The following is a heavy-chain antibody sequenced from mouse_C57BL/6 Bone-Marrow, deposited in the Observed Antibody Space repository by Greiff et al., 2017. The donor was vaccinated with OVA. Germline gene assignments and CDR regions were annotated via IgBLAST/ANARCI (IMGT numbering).Heavy chain of an antibody. CDR1: GYTFTSYW. J-gene: IGHJ3*01. Sequence: QVQLQQPGAELVKPGASVKLSCKASGYTFTSYWMHWVKQRPGQGLEWIGMIHPNSGSTNYNEKFKSKATLTVDKSSSTAYMQFSSLTSEDSAIYYCARYDYDRSPFAYWGQGTLVTVSA. CDR3: ARYDYDRSPFAY. V-gene: IGHV1-64*01. CDR2: IHPNSGST. D-gene: IGHD2-4*01.